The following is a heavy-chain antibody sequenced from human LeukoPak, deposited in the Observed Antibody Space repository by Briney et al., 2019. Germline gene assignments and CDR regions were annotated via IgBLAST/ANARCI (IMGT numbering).Heavy chain of an antibody. Sequence: ASVKVSCKASGYTFTSYAISWVRQAPGQGLEWMGRIIPILGIANYAQKLQGRVTITADKSTSTAYMELSSLRSEDTAVYYCASYSQSTLTYDYWGQGTLVTVSS. CDR2: IIPILGIA. D-gene: IGHD5-18*01. CDR1: GYTFTSYA. V-gene: IGHV1-69*04. CDR3: ASYSQSTLTYDY. J-gene: IGHJ4*02.